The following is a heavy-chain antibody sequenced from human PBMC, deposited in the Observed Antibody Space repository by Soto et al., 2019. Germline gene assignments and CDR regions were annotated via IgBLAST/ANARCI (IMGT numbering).Heavy chain of an antibody. J-gene: IGHJ5*02. Sequence: QMQLQESGPGLVKASETLTLTCSVSGGSIGSSSYYFGWIRQPPGKGLEWIGSLYYTGPTYYNSSLKSRVTISADKSQNQFSLRLSSVSAADTAVYYCGAYSSRTYCYDWFDPWGQGTLVTVSS. CDR1: GGSIGSSSYY. CDR2: LYYTGPT. D-gene: IGHD2-2*01. CDR3: GAYSSRTYCYDWFDP. V-gene: IGHV4-39*01.